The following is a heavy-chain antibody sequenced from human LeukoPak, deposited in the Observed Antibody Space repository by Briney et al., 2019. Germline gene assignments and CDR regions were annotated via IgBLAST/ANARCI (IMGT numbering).Heavy chain of an antibody. CDR2: IYYSGST. CDR3: AREASGSSDFDY. V-gene: IGHV4-30-4*01. J-gene: IGHJ4*02. CDR1: GGSISSSDYY. D-gene: IGHD3-10*01. Sequence: SETLSLTCTVSGGSISSSDYYWSWIRQPPGKGLEWIGYIYYSGSTYYTPSLKSRVTISVDTSKNQFSLKLSSVTAADTAVYYCAREASGSSDFDYWGQGTLVTVSS.